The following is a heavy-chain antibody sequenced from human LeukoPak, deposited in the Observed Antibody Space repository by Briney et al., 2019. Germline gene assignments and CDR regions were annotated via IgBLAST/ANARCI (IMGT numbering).Heavy chain of an antibody. CDR2: INHSGST. CDR1: GGSISSGGYY. D-gene: IGHD6-13*01. Sequence: PSETLSLTCTVSGGSISSGGYYWSWIRQPPGKGLEWIGEINHSGSTNYNPSLKSRVAISVDTSKNQFSLKLSSVTAADTAVYYCAMQTGSSWGGGYYYYGMDVWGQGTTVTVSS. V-gene: IGHV4-39*07. J-gene: IGHJ6*02. CDR3: AMQTGSSWGGGYYYYGMDV.